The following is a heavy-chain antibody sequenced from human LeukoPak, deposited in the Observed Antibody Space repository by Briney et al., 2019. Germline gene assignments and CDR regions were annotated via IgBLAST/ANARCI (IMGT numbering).Heavy chain of an antibody. CDR1: GGSISSSSYY. J-gene: IGHJ5*02. D-gene: IGHD4-17*01. CDR2: IYYSGRA. V-gene: IGHV4-39*07. Sequence: PSETLSLTCTVSGGSISSSSYYWGWIRQPPGKGLEWIGSIYYSGRAYYNPSLKSRVTISVDTSKNQFSLKLSSVTAADTAVYYCARRVYGDYVSGWFDPWGQGTLVTVSS. CDR3: ARRVYGDYVSGWFDP.